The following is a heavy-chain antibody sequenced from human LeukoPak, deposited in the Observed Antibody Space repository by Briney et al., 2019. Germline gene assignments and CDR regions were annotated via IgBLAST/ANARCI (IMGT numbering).Heavy chain of an antibody. Sequence: HPGGSLRLSCAASGFTFSSYAMSWVRQAPGKGLQWVSAISGSGGSAYYADSVKGRVTISRDNSKNTLSLQMNSLRDEDTAVYYCAKRALGSFYYFDYWGQGALVTVSS. D-gene: IGHD3-10*01. CDR2: ISGSGGSA. J-gene: IGHJ4*02. CDR3: AKRALGSFYYFDY. V-gene: IGHV3-23*01. CDR1: GFTFSSYA.